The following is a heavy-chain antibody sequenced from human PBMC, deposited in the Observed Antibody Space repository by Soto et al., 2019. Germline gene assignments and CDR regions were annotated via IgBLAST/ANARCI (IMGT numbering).Heavy chain of an antibody. CDR1: GITYSTYA. Sequence: QVHLVQSGAEVKHPGASVRVSCKASGITYSTYAIHWVRQAPGQGLEWMGWINAGEGYTRYSQDFQGRVTLTTVTSASTPYMDLSTLPFEDTAVYYCARAISGYVTWGQGPQVTVSS. CDR2: INAGEGYT. J-gene: IGHJ5*02. D-gene: IGHD6-25*01. V-gene: IGHV1-3*01. CDR3: ARAISGYVT.